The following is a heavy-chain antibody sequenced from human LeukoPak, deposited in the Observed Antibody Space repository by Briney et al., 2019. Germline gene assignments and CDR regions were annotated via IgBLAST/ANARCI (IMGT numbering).Heavy chain of an antibody. Sequence: ASVKVSCKASGYTFTSYAMHWVRQAPGQRLEWMGWINAGNGNTKYSQKFQGRVTITRDTSASTAYMELSSLRSEDTAVYYCARDRTIGYCSGGSCYFDYWGQGTLVTVSS. CDR2: INAGNGNT. CDR1: GYTFTSYA. D-gene: IGHD2-15*01. CDR3: ARDRTIGYCSGGSCYFDY. J-gene: IGHJ4*02. V-gene: IGHV1-3*01.